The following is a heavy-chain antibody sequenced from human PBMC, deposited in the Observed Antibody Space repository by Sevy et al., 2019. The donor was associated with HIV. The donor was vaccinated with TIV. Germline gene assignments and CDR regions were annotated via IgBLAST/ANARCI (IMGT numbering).Heavy chain of an antibody. J-gene: IGHJ5*02. Sequence: ASVKVSCKASGGTFSSDAVSWVRQAPGQGLEWMGGIIPVLGTPTYAQNFQGRVTITADKSTSTIYMDLTSLRSEDTAMYYCARDATSYSDFWSGPHWWFAPWGQGTLVTVSS. V-gene: IGHV1-69*10. CDR2: IIPVLGTP. D-gene: IGHD3-3*01. CDR3: ARDATSYSDFWSGPHWWFAP. CDR1: GGTFSSDA.